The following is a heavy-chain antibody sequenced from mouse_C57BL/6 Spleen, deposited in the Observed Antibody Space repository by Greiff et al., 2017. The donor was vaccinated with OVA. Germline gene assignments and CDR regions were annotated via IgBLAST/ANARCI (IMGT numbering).Heavy chain of an antibody. D-gene: IGHD1-1*02. V-gene: IGHV5-16*01. CDR3: ARDQNYYWYFDV. CDR2: INYDGSST. Sequence: EVHLVESEGGLVQPGSSMKLSCTASGFTFSDYYMAWVRQVPEKGLEWVANINYDGSSTYYLDSLKSRFIISRDNAKNILYLQMSSLKSEDTATYYCARDQNYYWYFDVWGTGTTVTVSS. CDR1: GFTFSDYY. J-gene: IGHJ1*03.